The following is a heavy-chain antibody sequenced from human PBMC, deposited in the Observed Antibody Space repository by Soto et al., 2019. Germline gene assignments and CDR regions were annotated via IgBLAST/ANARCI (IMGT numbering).Heavy chain of an antibody. Sequence: LSLTCSVSGGSMNGYYWSWIRQTPGQGLEWLGFIYFSGSTRYNPSLMSRLTISLDKSKRQFSMSLSSVTAADTAVYYCARSVATPGTNIDFWGQGPLVTVSS. CDR3: ARSVATPGTNIDF. CDR2: IYFSGST. D-gene: IGHD6-13*01. CDR1: GGSMNGYY. V-gene: IGHV4-4*09. J-gene: IGHJ4*02.